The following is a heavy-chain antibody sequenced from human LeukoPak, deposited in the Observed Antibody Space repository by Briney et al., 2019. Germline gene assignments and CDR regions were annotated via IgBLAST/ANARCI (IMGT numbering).Heavy chain of an antibody. CDR2: INPNSGGT. CDR1: GYTFTGYY. J-gene: IGHJ3*02. Sequence: ASVKVSCKASGYTFTGYYMHWVRQAPGQGLEWMGWINPNSGGTNYAQKFQGRVTMTRDTSISTAYMELSRLRSDDTAVYYCARGYIGGYDFPPDTFDIWGQGTMVTVSS. D-gene: IGHD5-12*01. V-gene: IGHV1-2*02. CDR3: ARGYIGGYDFPPDTFDI.